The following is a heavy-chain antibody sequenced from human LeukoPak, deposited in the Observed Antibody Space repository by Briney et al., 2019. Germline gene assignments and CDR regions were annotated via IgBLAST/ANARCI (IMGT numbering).Heavy chain of an antibody. CDR2: IHYSGST. J-gene: IGHJ2*01. CDR3: ARAGLSGTATGHWYFDL. CDR1: GGSISTYY. V-gene: IGHV4-59*07. Sequence: SDTLSLTCTVSGGSISTYYWSWIRQSPGKGLEWFGYIHYSGSTNYNPSLKSRVTMSVDTSKNQSSLKVSSVTAADTAVYFCARAGLSGTATGHWYFDLWGRGTLVTVSS. D-gene: IGHD3-10*01.